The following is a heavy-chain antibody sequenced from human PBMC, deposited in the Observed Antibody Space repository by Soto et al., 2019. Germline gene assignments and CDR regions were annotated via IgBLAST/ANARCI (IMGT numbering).Heavy chain of an antibody. CDR2: MYNTGST. CDR3: ARDLWGYCGTDCYPLDV. J-gene: IGHJ6*02. V-gene: IGHV4-59*01. CDR1: GGSLSGNH. Sequence: SETLSLPCTVSGGSLSGNHWSWTRQPPGKGLEWIGYMYNTGSTVYNPSFKSRVTISVDTSKNQFSLKLNSVAAADTAVYYCARDLWGYCGTDCYPLDVWGQGTTVT. D-gene: IGHD2-21*02.